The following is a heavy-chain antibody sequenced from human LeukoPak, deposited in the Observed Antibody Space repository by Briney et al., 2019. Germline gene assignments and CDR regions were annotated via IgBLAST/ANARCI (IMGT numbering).Heavy chain of an antibody. CDR1: GFTFSDYY. CDR3: ARATSYYYDISGMAP. D-gene: IGHD3-22*01. J-gene: IGHJ5*02. CDR2: ISSSGSTI. Sequence: PGGSLRPSCAASGFTFSDYYMSWIRQAPGKGLEWVSYISSSGSTIYYADSVKGRFTISRDNAKNSLYLQMNSLRADDTAVYYCARATSYYYDISGMAPCGHGTLVTVSS. V-gene: IGHV3-11*04.